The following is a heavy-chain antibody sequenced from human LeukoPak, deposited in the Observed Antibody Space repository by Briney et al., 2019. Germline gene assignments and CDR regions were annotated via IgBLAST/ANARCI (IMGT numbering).Heavy chain of an antibody. D-gene: IGHD2-15*01. J-gene: IGHJ4*02. CDR1: GLTFGSYA. CDR2: IFGSGGSA. CDR3: AKTTTGYSSGRYPAWPIDY. Sequence: PGGSLRLSCAASGLTFGSYAMYWVRQAPGKGLEWVSGIFGSGGSAHYADSVKGRFTISRDNSKNTVYLQMDSLRAEDTATYYCAKTTTGYSSGRYPAWPIDYWGQGTLVTVSS. V-gene: IGHV3-23*01.